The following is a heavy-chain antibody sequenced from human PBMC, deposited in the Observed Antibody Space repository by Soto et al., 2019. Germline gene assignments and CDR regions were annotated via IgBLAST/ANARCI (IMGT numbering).Heavy chain of an antibody. CDR1: GYRFIDYY. CDR3: ASGASGGWNIF. J-gene: IGHJ4*02. V-gene: IGHV1-2*02. Sequence: GASVKVSCKASGYRFIDYYMHWVRQAPGQGLEWMGWINPNSGGTNYAQKFQGMVTMTRDTSTSTVYSELSGLRSADTAVYHCASGASGGWNIFWGQGTLVTVSS. CDR2: INPNSGGT. D-gene: IGHD6-19*01.